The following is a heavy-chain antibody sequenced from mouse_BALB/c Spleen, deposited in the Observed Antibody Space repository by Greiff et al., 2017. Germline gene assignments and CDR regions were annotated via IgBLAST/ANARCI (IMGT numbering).Heavy chain of an antibody. V-gene: IGHV1S29*02. CDR1: GYTFTDYN. J-gene: IGHJ2*01. CDR3: ARLCDYGGDY. Sequence: EVQLQESGPELVKPGASVKISCKASGYTFTDYNMHWVKQSHGKSLEWIGYIYPYNGGTGYNQKFKSKATLTVDNSSSTAYMELRSLTSEDSAVYYCARLCDYGGDYWGQGTTLTVSS. CDR2: IYPYNGGT. D-gene: IGHD2-4*01.